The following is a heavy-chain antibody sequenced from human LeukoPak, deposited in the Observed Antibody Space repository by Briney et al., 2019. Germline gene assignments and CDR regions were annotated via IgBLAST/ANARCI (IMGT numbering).Heavy chain of an antibody. D-gene: IGHD5-12*01. J-gene: IGHJ4*02. CDR1: GYTFTSYG. Sequence: ASVKVSCKASGYTFTSYGISWVRQAPGQGLEWMGWISAYNGNTNYAQKLQGRVTMTTGTSTSTAYMELRSLRSDDTAVYYCARVRGKHPGGYEFDYWGQGTLVTVSS. CDR2: ISAYNGNT. V-gene: IGHV1-18*01. CDR3: ARVRGKHPGGYEFDY.